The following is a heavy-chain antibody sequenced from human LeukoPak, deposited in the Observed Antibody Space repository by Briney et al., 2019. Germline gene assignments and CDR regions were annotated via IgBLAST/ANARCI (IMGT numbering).Heavy chain of an antibody. J-gene: IGHJ4*02. D-gene: IGHD6-13*01. CDR3: ARDSAGSNDY. CDR2: IYYSGST. Sequence: SETLSLTCTVSGGSISSYYWSWIRQPPGKGLEWIGYIYYSGSTNYNPSLKSRVTISVDTSKNQFSLKLSSVTAADTAVYYCARDSAGSNDYWGQGTLVPVSS. V-gene: IGHV4-59*01. CDR1: GGSISSYY.